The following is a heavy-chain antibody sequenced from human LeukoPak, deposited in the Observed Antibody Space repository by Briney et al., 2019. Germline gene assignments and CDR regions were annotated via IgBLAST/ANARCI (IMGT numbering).Heavy chain of an antibody. V-gene: IGHV5-51*01. Sequence: GESLKISCRGSGYSFTTYWIGWVRQMPGKGLEWMGIIYPGDSDTRYSPSFQGQVTISADKSINTAYLQWSSLKASDTAIYYCARRGEAMDPFDYWGQGTLVTVSS. CDR1: GYSFTTYW. J-gene: IGHJ4*02. CDR2: IYPGDSDT. CDR3: ARRGEAMDPFDY. D-gene: IGHD5-18*01.